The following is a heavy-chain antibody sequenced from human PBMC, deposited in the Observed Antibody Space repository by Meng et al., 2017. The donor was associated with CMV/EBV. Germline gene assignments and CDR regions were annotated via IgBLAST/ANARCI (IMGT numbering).Heavy chain of an antibody. CDR2: ISGSGGST. J-gene: IGHJ6*02. V-gene: IGHV3-23*01. CDR3: AKERKAYYDILTADYGMDV. D-gene: IGHD3-9*01. Sequence: GESLKISCAASGFTFGSYAMSWVRQAPGKGLEWVSAISGSGGSTYYADSVKGRFTISRDNSKNTLYLQMNSLRAEDTAVYYCAKERKAYYDILTADYGMDVWGQGTTVTVSS. CDR1: GFTFGSYA.